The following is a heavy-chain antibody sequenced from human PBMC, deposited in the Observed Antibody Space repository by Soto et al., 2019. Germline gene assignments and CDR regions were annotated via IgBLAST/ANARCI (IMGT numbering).Heavy chain of an antibody. Sequence: QVQLQESGPGLVKPSETLSLTCTVSGGSISSYYWSWIRQPPGKGLEWIGYIYYSGSTYYNPSLKSRVTISVDTSKNQFSLKLSSVTAADTAVYYCARGEGLGAGTAFFVYWGQGTLVTVSS. J-gene: IGHJ4*02. CDR3: ARGEGLGAGTAFFVY. CDR1: GGSISSYY. D-gene: IGHD6-13*01. V-gene: IGHV4-59*12. CDR2: IYYSGST.